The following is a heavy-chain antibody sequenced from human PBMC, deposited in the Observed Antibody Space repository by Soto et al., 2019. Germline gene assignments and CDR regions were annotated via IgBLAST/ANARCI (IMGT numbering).Heavy chain of an antibody. J-gene: IGHJ6*02. Sequence: QLQLQESGPGLVKPSETLSLTCTVSGGSISRNNYYWGWNPQPPGKGLEWIGSDYYSGSNYYNPSLRRRVTISLDTPKKQFSLRLSSVTAADTAVYYCARDFGWGSGYGIDVWGQGTTVTVSS. CDR3: ARDFGWGSGYGIDV. V-gene: IGHV4-39*01. D-gene: IGHD3-10*01. CDR1: GGSISRNNYY. CDR2: DYYSGSN.